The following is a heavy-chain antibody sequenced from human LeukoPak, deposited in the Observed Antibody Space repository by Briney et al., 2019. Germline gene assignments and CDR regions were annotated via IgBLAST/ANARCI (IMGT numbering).Heavy chain of an antibody. CDR3: ARHGDAYCGGDCYSNY. J-gene: IGHJ4*02. CDR1: GYSFTSYW. D-gene: IGHD2-21*02. CDR2: IYPGDSDT. Sequence: GESLKISCKGSGYSFTSYWIGWVRQLPGKGLEWMGIIYPGDSDTRYSPSFQGQVTISADKSISTAYLQWSSLKASDTAMYYCARHGDAYCGGDCYSNYWGQGTLVTVSS. V-gene: IGHV5-51*01.